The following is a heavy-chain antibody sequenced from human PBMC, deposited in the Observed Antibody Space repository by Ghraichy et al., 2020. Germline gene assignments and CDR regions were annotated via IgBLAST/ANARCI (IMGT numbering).Heavy chain of an antibody. CDR1: GGSISSSSYY. CDR2: IYYSGST. CDR3: AAGEGDYYDSSGMIDY. Sequence: SETLSLTCTVSGGSISSSSYYWGWIRQPPGKGLEWIGSIYYSGSTYYNPSLKSRVTISVDTSKNQFSLKLSSVTAADTAVYYCAAGEGDYYDSSGMIDYWGQGTLVTVSS. D-gene: IGHD3-22*01. V-gene: IGHV4-39*01. J-gene: IGHJ4*02.